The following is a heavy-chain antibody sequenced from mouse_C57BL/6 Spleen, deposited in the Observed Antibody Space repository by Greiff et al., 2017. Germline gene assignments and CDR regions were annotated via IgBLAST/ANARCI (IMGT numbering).Heavy chain of an antibody. CDR1: GYTFTDYN. Sequence: VQLKESGPELVKPGASVKIPCKASGYTFTDYNMDWVKQSHGKSLEWIGDINPNNGGTIYNQMFKGKATLTVDKSSSTAYMELRSLTSEDTAVYYCAPRGYGIFAYWGQGTLVTVSA. CDR3: APRGYGIFAY. D-gene: IGHD2-10*02. J-gene: IGHJ3*01. CDR2: INPNNGGT. V-gene: IGHV1-18*01.